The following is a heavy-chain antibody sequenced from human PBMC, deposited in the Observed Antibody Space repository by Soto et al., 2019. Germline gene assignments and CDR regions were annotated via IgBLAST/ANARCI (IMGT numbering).Heavy chain of an antibody. V-gene: IGHV3-23*01. CDR3: AKDRLHSPDAFAI. J-gene: IGHJ3*02. CDR1: GFTFSSYA. CDR2: ISGSGGST. D-gene: IGHD6-25*01. Sequence: SLRLSCAASGFTFSSYAMSWVRQAPGKGLEWVSAISGSGGSTYYADSVKGRFTISRDNSKNTLYLQMNSLRAEDTAVYYCAKDRLHSPDAFAIWGQGTMVTVSS.